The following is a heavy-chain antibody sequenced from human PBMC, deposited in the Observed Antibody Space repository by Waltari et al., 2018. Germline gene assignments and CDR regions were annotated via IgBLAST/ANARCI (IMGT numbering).Heavy chain of an antibody. Sequence: QVQLVQSGAEVKKPGSSVKVSCKASGGTFSSYAISWVRQAPGQGLEWMGGIIPILGIANYAQKFQGRVTITADKSTSTAYMELSSLRSEDTAVYYCARFLPYPGVTGYYPPDYWGQGTLVTVSS. V-gene: IGHV1-69*10. CDR3: ARFLPYPGVTGYYPPDY. D-gene: IGHD3-9*01. CDR2: IIPILGIA. J-gene: IGHJ4*02. CDR1: GGTFSSYA.